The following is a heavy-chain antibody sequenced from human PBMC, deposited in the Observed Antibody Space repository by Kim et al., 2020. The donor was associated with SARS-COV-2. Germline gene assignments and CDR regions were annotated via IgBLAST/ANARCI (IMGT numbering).Heavy chain of an antibody. CDR3: ARTEGILTGYYNVGPFDY. Sequence: GGSLRLSCAASGFTFSDYYMSWIRQAPGKGLEWVSYISSSGSTIYYADSVKGRFTISRDNAKNSLYLQMNSLRAEDTAVYYCARTEGILTGYYNVGPFDYWGQGTLVTVSS. J-gene: IGHJ4*02. CDR2: ISSSGSTI. V-gene: IGHV3-11*01. CDR1: GFTFSDYY. D-gene: IGHD3-9*01.